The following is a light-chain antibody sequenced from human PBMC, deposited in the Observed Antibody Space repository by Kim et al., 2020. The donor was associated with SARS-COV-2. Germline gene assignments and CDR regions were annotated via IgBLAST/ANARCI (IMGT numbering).Light chain of an antibody. J-gene: IGLJ3*02. CDR2: DGR. CDR1: GGEVGGYYD. Sequence: GQARTTTFTGTGGEVGGYYDDSWHQQHRGKPAILMIYDGRKRPAGVPDRFSGSKSGNTASMTVSGLQAEDEADYYCRSYAGSNNWVFGGGTQLTVL. CDR3: RSYAGSNNWV. V-gene: IGLV2-8*01.